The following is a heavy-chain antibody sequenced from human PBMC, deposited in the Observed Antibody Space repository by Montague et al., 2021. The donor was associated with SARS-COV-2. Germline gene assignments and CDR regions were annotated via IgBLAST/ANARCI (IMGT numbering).Heavy chain of an antibody. D-gene: IGHD3-10*01. V-gene: IGHV4-39*01. CDR2: IYYSGST. CDR3: ARHTYYYGSGSYWFDP. CDR1: GGSISSSCYY. Sequence: SETLSLTCTVSGGSISSSCYYWGWIRQPPGKGLEWIGSIYYSGSTYYNPSLKSRVTISVDTSKNQFSLKLSSVTAADTAVYYCARHTYYYGSGSYWFDPWGQGTLVTVSS. J-gene: IGHJ5*02.